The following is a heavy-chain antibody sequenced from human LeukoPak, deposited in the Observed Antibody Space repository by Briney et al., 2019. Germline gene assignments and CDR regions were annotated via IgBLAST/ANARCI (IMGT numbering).Heavy chain of an antibody. D-gene: IGHD2-15*01. V-gene: IGHV4-30-2*01. CDR3: ARIVVVAATLWFDP. Sequence: SETLSLTCAVCGGSLSRGGYSWGWIRQPPGKGLEWIGYIYHSGSTYYNPSLKSRVTISVDRSKNQFSLKLSSVTAADTAVYYCARIVVVAATLWFDPGGQGTLVTVSS. CDR2: IYHSGST. J-gene: IGHJ5*02. CDR1: GGSLSRGGYS.